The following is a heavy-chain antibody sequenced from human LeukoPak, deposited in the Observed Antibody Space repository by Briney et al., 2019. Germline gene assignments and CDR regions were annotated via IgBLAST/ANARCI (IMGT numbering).Heavy chain of an antibody. CDR1: GFTFSSYA. Sequence: GRSLRLSCAASGFTFSSYAMHWVRQAPGKGLEWVTVISYDGSNKYYADSVKGRFTISRDNSKNALYLQMNSLRAEDTAVYYCARDFSRFDYWGQGTLVTVSS. D-gene: IGHD3-3*01. CDR3: ARDFSRFDY. V-gene: IGHV3-30-3*01. CDR2: ISYDGSNK. J-gene: IGHJ4*02.